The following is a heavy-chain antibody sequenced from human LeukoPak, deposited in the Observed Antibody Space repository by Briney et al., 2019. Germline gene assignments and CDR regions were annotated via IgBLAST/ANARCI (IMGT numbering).Heavy chain of an antibody. V-gene: IGHV3-23*01. CDR2: ISGSGGST. CDR1: GFTFSSYA. D-gene: IGHD2-15*01. Sequence: GGSLRLSCAASGFTFSSYAMSWVRQAPGKGLEWVSAISGSGGSTYYADSVTGRFTVSRDNSKTTLYLQMNSLRAEDKDVYSCATGLGSGPPTDDAFDIWGQGTMVTVSS. CDR3: ATGLGSGPPTDDAFDI. J-gene: IGHJ3*02.